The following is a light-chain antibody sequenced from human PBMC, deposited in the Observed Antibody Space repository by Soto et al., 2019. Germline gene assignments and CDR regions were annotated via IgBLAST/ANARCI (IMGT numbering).Light chain of an antibody. Sequence: QSVLAQPPSVSAAPGQKVTISCSGSSSNIGNNYVSWYQQLPGTAPKLLIYDNNKRPSGIPDRFSGSKSGTSATLGITGLQTGDEADYYCGTWDSSLSDFVFGNGTKVTV. J-gene: IGLJ1*01. CDR3: GTWDSSLSDFV. CDR1: SSNIGNNY. V-gene: IGLV1-51*01. CDR2: DNN.